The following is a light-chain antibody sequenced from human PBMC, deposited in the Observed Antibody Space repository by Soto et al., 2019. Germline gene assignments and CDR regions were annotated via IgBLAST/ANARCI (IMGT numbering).Light chain of an antibody. CDR1: QSVSSSY. CDR3: QQYHNWPQT. V-gene: IGKV3-15*01. J-gene: IGKJ1*01. Sequence: EIVLTQSPGTLSLSPGERATLPCRSSQSVSSSYLAWYQPKTGQAPRLLSDGASTRATCIPARFSGRGSGTDCTLTSSGLQSEDVAVYYCQQYHNWPQTFGQGTKVDIK. CDR2: GAS.